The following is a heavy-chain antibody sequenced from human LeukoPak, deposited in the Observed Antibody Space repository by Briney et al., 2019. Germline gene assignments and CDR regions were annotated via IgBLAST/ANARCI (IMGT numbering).Heavy chain of an antibody. Sequence: PSETLSLTCTVSGGSISSYYWSWIRQPPGKGLEWIGYIYYSGSTNYNPSLKSRVTISVDTSKNQFSLKLSSVTAADTAVYYCARGVRGYSYEYWGQGTLVTVSS. CDR3: ARGVRGYSYEY. J-gene: IGHJ4*02. CDR2: IYYSGST. CDR1: GGSISSYY. D-gene: IGHD5-18*01. V-gene: IGHV4-59*01.